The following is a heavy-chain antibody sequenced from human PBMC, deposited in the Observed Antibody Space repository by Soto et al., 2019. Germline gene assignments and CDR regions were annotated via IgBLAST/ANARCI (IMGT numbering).Heavy chain of an antibody. CDR2: IYYSGST. CDR1: GGSISSYY. CDR3: ASPAYCGGDSYGGWFDP. D-gene: IGHD2-21*02. J-gene: IGHJ5*02. Sequence: SETLSLTCTVSGGSISSYYWSWIRQPPGKGLEWIGYIYYSGSTNYNPSLKSRVTISVDTSKNQFSLKLSSVTAADTAVYYCASPAYCGGDSYGGWFDPWGQGTLVTVSS. V-gene: IGHV4-59*01.